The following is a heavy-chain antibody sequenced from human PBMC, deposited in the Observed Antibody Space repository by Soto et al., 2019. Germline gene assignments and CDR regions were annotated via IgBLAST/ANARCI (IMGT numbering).Heavy chain of an antibody. Sequence: LSLTCAVSGASVDSGGYSWSWIRQPPGKGLEWIGYIYHGVSTDYNPSLKSRVTISVDSSKNLFSLSLSSVTAADTAVYFCVRSGCSSTACHTDWFDPWGPGTLVTVSS. CDR3: VRSGCSSTACHTDWFDP. J-gene: IGHJ5*02. CDR2: IYHGVST. V-gene: IGHV4-30-2*01. D-gene: IGHD2-2*01. CDR1: GASVDSGGYS.